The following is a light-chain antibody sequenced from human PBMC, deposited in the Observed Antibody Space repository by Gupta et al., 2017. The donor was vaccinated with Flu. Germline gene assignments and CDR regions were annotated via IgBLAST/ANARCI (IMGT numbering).Light chain of an antibody. CDR1: SLRDDY. CDR2: SKN. Sequence: GQTVKITCQGDSLRDDYACWYQQKPGQDRVFVIDSKNNRPSGIPDRFSVSSSGNTDSLTISGAQAEDEADYYCHYRDSSGNLALFGGGTKLTVL. V-gene: IGLV3-19*01. J-gene: IGLJ2*01. CDR3: HYRDSSGNLAL.